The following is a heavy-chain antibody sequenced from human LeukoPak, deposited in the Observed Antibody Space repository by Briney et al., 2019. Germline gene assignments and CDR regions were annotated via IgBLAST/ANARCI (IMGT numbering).Heavy chain of an antibody. Sequence: KVSXKAXGYTFTSYGISWVRQAPGQGLEWMGWISAYNGNTNYAQKLQGRVTMTTDTSTSTAYMELRSLRSDDTAVYYCARDGIVVVTATHYYYGMDVWGQGTTVTVSS. D-gene: IGHD2-21*02. CDR2: ISAYNGNT. CDR3: ARDGIVVVTATHYYYGMDV. V-gene: IGHV1-18*01. J-gene: IGHJ6*02. CDR1: GYTFTSYG.